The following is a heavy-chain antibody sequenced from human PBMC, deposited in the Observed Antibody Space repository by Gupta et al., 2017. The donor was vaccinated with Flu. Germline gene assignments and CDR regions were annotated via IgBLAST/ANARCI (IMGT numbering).Heavy chain of an antibody. V-gene: IGHV3-48*03. CDR2: ISSSGSTI. CDR1: GSSFSRYE. CDR3: AREPIYYYGSGSYPDY. Sequence: WVQPASSLSLSCAASGSSFSRYEMNWVRQAPGKGLEWVSYISSSGSTIYYADSVKGRFTISRGNAKNSLYLQMNSLRAEDTAVYYCAREPIYYYGSGSYPDYWGQGTLVTVSS. J-gene: IGHJ4*02. D-gene: IGHD3-10*01.